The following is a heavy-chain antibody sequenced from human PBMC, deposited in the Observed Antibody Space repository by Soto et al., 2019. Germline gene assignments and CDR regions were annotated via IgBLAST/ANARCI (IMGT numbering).Heavy chain of an antibody. D-gene: IGHD6-19*01. CDR3: AKGGSKQWLVYYFDY. J-gene: IGHJ4*02. Sequence: HPGGSLRLSCAASGFTFSSYAMSWVRQAPGKGLEWVSAISGSGGSTYYADSVKGRFTISRDNSKNTLYLQMNSLRAEDMAVYYCAKGGSKQWLVYYFDYWGQGTLVTVSS. CDR2: ISGSGGST. V-gene: IGHV3-23*01. CDR1: GFTFSSYA.